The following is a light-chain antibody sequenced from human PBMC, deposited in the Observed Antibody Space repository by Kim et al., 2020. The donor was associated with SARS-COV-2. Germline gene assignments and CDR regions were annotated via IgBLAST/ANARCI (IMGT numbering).Light chain of an antibody. CDR2: YDS. CDR3: QVWDTSSDHPGV. V-gene: IGLV3-21*04. CDR1: HIGSKS. Sequence: PGKTGRVTCGGKHIGSKSVHWYQQKPGQAPVPVIYYDSDRPSGIPERFSGYNSGNTATLTISRVEAGDEADYYCQVWDTSSDHPGVFGGGTQLTVL. J-gene: IGLJ2*01.